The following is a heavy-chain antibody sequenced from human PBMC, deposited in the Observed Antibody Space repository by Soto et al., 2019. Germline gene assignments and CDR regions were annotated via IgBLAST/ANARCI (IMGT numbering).Heavy chain of an antibody. V-gene: IGHV3-66*01. CDR2: IYSGGST. D-gene: IGHD3-10*01. Sequence: EVQLVESGGGLVQPGGSLRLSCAASGFTVSSNHMSWVRQAPGKGLEWVSVIYSGGSTYYTDSVKGRFTISRDNSKNTLYLQINSLRAEDTAVYYCARDGVTVVRRLITPVDYWGQGTLVTVSS. J-gene: IGHJ4*02. CDR3: ARDGVTVVRRLITPVDY. CDR1: GFTVSSNH.